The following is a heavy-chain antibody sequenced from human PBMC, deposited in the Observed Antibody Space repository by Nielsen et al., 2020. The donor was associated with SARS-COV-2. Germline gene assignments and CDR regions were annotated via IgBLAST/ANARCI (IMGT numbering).Heavy chain of an antibody. CDR2: ISYSGTT. J-gene: IGHJ4*02. CDR1: GGSISSSSYY. Sequence: SETLSLTCTVSGGSISSSSYYWGWIRQPPGKGLEWIGSISYSGTTYYNPSLMSRVTISGDTTKNQFSLKLSSVTAADTAVYYCARDKSEVTIFGVVIRYFDYWGQGTLVTVSS. D-gene: IGHD3-3*01. CDR3: ARDKSEVTIFGVVIRYFDY. V-gene: IGHV4-39*02.